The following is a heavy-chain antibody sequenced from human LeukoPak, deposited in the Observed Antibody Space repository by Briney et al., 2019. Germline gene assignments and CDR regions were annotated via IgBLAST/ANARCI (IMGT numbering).Heavy chain of an antibody. J-gene: IGHJ6*03. CDR2: IYTSGST. V-gene: IGHV4-4*07. CDR3: ARDGKVTPSYYYYYMDV. CDR1: GGSISSYY. D-gene: IGHD4-23*01. Sequence: PSETLSLTCTVSGGSISSYYWSWIRQPAGKGLEWIGRIYTSGSTNYNPSLKSRVTMSVDTSKNQFSLKLSSVTAADTAVYYCARDGKVTPSYYYYYMDVWGKRTTVTVSS.